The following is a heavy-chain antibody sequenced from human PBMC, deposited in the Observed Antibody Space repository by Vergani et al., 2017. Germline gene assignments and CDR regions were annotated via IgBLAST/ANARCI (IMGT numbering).Heavy chain of an antibody. Sequence: EVQLVESGGGLIHPGGSLRLSCEGSGFSFSGYWMHWVRQSPEKGLVWVSRIKSDGSITNYADSVKGRFTISRDNAKNTLYLEMNSLRGDDTAIYYCVRARXSGPCFMSNWFDSWDQGTLVTVSS. CDR3: VRARXSGPCFMSNWFDS. CDR2: IKSDGSIT. J-gene: IGHJ5*01. D-gene: IGHD2-15*01. V-gene: IGHV3-74*01. CDR1: GFSFSGYW.